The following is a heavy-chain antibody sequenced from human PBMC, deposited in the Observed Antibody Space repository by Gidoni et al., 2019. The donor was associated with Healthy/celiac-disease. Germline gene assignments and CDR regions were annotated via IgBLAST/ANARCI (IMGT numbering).Heavy chain of an antibody. Sequence: EVQLVQSGAEVKMPGESLNISFKCSGYRFTSYWIGWVRQMPGKGLEWMGIIYPGDSDTRYSPSCQGEVTISAEKSISTAYLQWSSLKASDTAMYYCARLRAAYYYDSSGYYYWGQGTLVTVSS. D-gene: IGHD3-22*01. V-gene: IGHV5-51*01. CDR2: IYPGDSDT. CDR3: ARLRAAYYYDSSGYYY. J-gene: IGHJ4*02. CDR1: GYRFTSYW.